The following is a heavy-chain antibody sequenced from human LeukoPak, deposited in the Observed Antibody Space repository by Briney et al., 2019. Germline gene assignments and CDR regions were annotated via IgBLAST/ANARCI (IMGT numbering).Heavy chain of an antibody. Sequence: SVKVSCKASGGTFRSAAMSWVRQAPGQGLEWVGHIILMFGTTTYAQKFQGRVTVTADESTRTVYMEMNRLTSDDTAIYYCTRDEHKGSATFNYWGQGTLVIVFS. V-gene: IGHV1-69*01. D-gene: IGHD3-10*01. CDR1: GGTFRSAA. J-gene: IGHJ4*02. CDR3: TRDEHKGSATFNY. CDR2: IILMFGTT.